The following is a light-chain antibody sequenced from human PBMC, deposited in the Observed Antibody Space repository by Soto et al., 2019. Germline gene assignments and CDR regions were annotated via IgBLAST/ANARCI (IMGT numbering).Light chain of an antibody. CDR2: KAS. V-gene: IGKV1-5*03. Sequence: DIQMTQSPSTLSASVGDRVTITCRASQSISYWLAWYQQKPGKAPTVLIYKASTLDSGVPSRFSGSGSGTEFSLIISSLQQDDFAAYYCQQYNSYSITFGGGTKVE. CDR1: QSISYW. CDR3: QQYNSYSIT. J-gene: IGKJ4*01.